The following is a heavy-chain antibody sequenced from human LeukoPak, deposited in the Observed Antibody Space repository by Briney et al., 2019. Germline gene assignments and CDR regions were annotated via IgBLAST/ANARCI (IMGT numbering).Heavy chain of an antibody. CDR1: GGSISSGSYY. Sequence: SETLSLTCTVSGGSISSGSYYWSWIRQPAGKGLEWIGRIYTSGSNNYNPSLKSRVTISVDTSKNQFSLKLSSVTAADTAVYYCARAPLMGYCSGGSCSSPNWFDPWGQGTLVTVSS. D-gene: IGHD2-15*01. CDR2: IYTSGSN. V-gene: IGHV4-61*02. CDR3: ARAPLMGYCSGGSCSSPNWFDP. J-gene: IGHJ5*02.